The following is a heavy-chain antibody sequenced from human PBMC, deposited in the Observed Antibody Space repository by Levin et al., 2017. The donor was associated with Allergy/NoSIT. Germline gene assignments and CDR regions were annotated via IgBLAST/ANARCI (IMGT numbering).Heavy chain of an antibody. D-gene: IGHD6-19*01. CDR1: GYTFTDYY. CDR2: INPNSGGT. Sequence: GASVKVSCKASGYTFTDYYVHWVRQAPGQGLEWMGWINPNSGGTNYAQKFQGRVTMTRDTSISTAYMELSRLRSDDTAVYFCGRDLQFSSGWYGFNDYWGQGTLVTVSS. J-gene: IGHJ4*02. V-gene: IGHV1-2*02. CDR3: GRDLQFSSGWYGFNDY.